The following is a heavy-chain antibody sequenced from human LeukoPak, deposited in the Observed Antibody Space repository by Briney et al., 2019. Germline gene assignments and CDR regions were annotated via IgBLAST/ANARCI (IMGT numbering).Heavy chain of an antibody. CDR2: IYYSGST. D-gene: IGHD3-10*01. Sequence: ASETLSLTCAVSGGSISSSSYYWGWIRQPPGKGLEWIGSIYYSGSTYYNPSLKSRVTISVDTSKNQFSLKLSSVTAADTAVYYCARLWFGELVGFDYWGQGTLVTVSS. V-gene: IGHV4-39*01. CDR1: GGSISSSSYY. CDR3: ARLWFGELVGFDY. J-gene: IGHJ4*02.